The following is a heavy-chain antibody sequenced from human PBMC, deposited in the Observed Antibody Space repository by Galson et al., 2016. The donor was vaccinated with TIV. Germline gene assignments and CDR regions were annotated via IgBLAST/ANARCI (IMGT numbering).Heavy chain of an antibody. CDR3: AKERCMRVVERGYCDY. CDR1: GFTFSSYG. J-gene: IGHJ4*02. Sequence: SLRLSCAVSGFTFSSYGMSWVRQAPGKGLEWVSSISASGISTYYAASVKGRFTISRDNSKNTVYLQMNSLRAEDTAVYYCAKERCMRVVERGYCDYWGQGTLVPVSS. CDR2: ISASGIST. D-gene: IGHD3-22*01. V-gene: IGHV3-23*01.